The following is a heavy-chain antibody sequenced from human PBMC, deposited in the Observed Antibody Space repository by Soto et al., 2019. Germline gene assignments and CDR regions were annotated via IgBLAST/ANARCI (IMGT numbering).Heavy chain of an antibody. Sequence: EVQLLESGGGLEQAGGSLRVSCAASGFTFKSYAMTWVRQAPGKGLEWVSSVSGSGGGTYYVDSVKGRFTISRDNPKNTVYLQMNSLRAEDTAVYYCARGGYCTTITCYANFFYMDVWGKGTSVTVSS. J-gene: IGHJ6*03. V-gene: IGHV3-23*01. CDR1: GFTFKSYA. D-gene: IGHD2-2*01. CDR3: ARGGYCTTITCYANFFYMDV. CDR2: VSGSGGGT.